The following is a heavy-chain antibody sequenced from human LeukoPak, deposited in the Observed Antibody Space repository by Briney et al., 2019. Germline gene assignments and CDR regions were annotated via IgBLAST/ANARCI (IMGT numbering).Heavy chain of an antibody. CDR1: GGSISSGGYY. CDR3: ARDRAVYVAGMDV. Sequence: PSETLSLTCTVSGGSISSGGYYWSWIRQHPGKGLEWIGYIYYSGSTYYNPSLKSRVTISVDTFKNQFSLKLSSVTAADTAVYYCARDRAVYVAGMDVWGQGTTVTVSS. D-gene: IGHD2-8*01. J-gene: IGHJ6*02. V-gene: IGHV4-31*03. CDR2: IYYSGST.